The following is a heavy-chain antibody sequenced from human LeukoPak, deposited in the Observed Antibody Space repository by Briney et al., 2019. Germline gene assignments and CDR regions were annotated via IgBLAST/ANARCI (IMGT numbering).Heavy chain of an antibody. D-gene: IGHD2-8*01. CDR1: GGSFSGYY. CDR2: INHSGST. V-gene: IGHV4-34*01. J-gene: IGHJ5*02. Sequence: SETLSLTCAVYGGSFSGYYWSWIRQPPGKGLEWIGEINHSGSTNYNPSLKSRVTISVDTSKNQFSLKLSSVTAADTAVYYCARHVPNGLKNWFDPWGQGTLVTVSS. CDR3: ARHVPNGLKNWFDP.